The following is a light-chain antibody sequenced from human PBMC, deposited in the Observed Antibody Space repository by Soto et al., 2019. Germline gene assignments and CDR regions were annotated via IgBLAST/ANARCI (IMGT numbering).Light chain of an antibody. CDR1: QSVNNY. CDR3: QQRSNWPWLT. CDR2: DVF. V-gene: IGKV3-11*01. J-gene: IGKJ4*01. Sequence: EIVLTQSPATLSLSPGERATLYCRASQSVNNYLAWYQQKPGQAPRLLIYDVFNRATGIPARFSGSGSGTDFTLTISSLEPEDFAVYYCQQRSNWPWLTFGGGTRVEIK.